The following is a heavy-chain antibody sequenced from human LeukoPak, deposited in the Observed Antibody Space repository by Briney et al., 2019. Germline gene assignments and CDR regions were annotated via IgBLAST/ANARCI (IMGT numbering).Heavy chain of an antibody. Sequence: GPSVKVSCKSSGYTFTVYYMHWARHAPGQGLEWMGWINPNSGGTNYAQKFQGRVSMTRGTSISTAYMELSRLRSDDAAVYYCARDLYRSYGSLWWFDPWGQGTLVTVSS. CDR2: INPNSGGT. D-gene: IGHD5-18*01. V-gene: IGHV1-2*02. J-gene: IGHJ5*02. CDR1: GYTFTVYY. CDR3: ARDLYRSYGSLWWFDP.